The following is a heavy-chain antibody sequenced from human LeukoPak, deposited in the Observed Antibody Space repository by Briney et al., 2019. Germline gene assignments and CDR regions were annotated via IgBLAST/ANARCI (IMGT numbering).Heavy chain of an antibody. Sequence: GGSLRLSCTASGFTFGAYAMTWVRQAPGKGLEWVSFIRSRTYGGTTEYAASVRGRFTISRDDSKSIAYLQMNSLKTEDTAVYYCARDQYAGYDPYYFDYWGQGTLVTVSS. D-gene: IGHD2-2*01. V-gene: IGHV3-49*04. CDR3: ARDQYAGYDPYYFDY. CDR1: GFTFGAYA. CDR2: IRSRTYGGTT. J-gene: IGHJ4*02.